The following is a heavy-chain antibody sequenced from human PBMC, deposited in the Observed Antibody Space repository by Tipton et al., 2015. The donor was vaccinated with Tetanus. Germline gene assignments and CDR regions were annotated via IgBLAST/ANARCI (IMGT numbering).Heavy chain of an antibody. CDR1: GGSISSYY. Sequence: TLSLTCTVSGGSISSYYWSWIRQPPGKGLEWIGYIYYSGSTNYNPSLKSRATISVDTSKNQFSLKLSSVTAADTAVYYCARGDMVRGVIWFDPWGQGTLVTVSS. V-gene: IGHV4-59*01. CDR2: IYYSGST. D-gene: IGHD3-10*01. CDR3: ARGDMVRGVIWFDP. J-gene: IGHJ5*02.